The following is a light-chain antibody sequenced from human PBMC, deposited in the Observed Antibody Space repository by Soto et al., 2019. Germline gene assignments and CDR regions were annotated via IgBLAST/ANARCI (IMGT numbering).Light chain of an antibody. Sequence: EIALKQCPGTLSLSPGERGTLSCRASQSVSRTYLAWYQHTPGQAPRLLIYGASSRATGIPDRFSGSGSGTDFTLTISRLEPEDFAVYYCQKYGSSPPWTFGQGTKVEIK. V-gene: IGKV3-20*01. CDR2: GAS. CDR1: QSVSRTY. CDR3: QKYGSSPPWT. J-gene: IGKJ1*01.